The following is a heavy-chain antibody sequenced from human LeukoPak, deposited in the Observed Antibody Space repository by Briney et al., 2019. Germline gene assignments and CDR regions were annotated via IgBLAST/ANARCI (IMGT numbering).Heavy chain of an antibody. Sequence: SETLSLTCSVSGHSITSDYYWAWVRQSPGKGLTWIAPLYHTGPTSYNPSLKSRLAISVDTSRNQFSLRLNSVTAADTAIYYCARMSLVSDPYYFDYWGQGTLVTVST. V-gene: IGHV4-38-2*02. J-gene: IGHJ4*02. CDR3: ARMSLVSDPYYFDY. CDR2: LYHTGPT. CDR1: GHSITSDYY. D-gene: IGHD3-16*01.